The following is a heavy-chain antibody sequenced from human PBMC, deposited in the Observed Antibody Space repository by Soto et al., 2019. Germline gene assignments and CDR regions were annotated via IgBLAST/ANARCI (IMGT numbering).Heavy chain of an antibody. V-gene: IGHV3-30*18. Sequence: GGSLRLSCAASGFTFSSYGMHWVRQAPGKGLEWVAVISYDGSNKYYADSVKGRFTISRDNSKNTLYLQMNSLRAEDTAVYYCAKDRGIAVAGYYYGMDVWGQGTTVTVSS. CDR1: GFTFSSYG. J-gene: IGHJ6*02. D-gene: IGHD6-19*01. CDR3: AKDRGIAVAGYYYGMDV. CDR2: ISYDGSNK.